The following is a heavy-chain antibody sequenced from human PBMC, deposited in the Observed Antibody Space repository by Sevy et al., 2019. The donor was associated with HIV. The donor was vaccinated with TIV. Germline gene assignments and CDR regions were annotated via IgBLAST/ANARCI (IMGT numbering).Heavy chain of an antibody. Sequence: GGCLRLSCAASGFTFSDYYMSWIRQAPGKGLEWVSYISRSGSTINYADSVKGRFTISRDNAKNSLYLQINSLRAEDTTVYYCARENTMIEEPGWFDPWGQGTLVTVSS. CDR1: GFTFSDYY. CDR2: ISRSGSTI. J-gene: IGHJ5*02. V-gene: IGHV3-11*01. CDR3: ARENTMIEEPGWFDP. D-gene: IGHD3-22*01.